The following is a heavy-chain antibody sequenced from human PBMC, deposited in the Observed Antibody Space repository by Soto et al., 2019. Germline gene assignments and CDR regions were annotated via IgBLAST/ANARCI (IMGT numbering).Heavy chain of an antibody. V-gene: IGHV1-18*01. CDR1: GYTFTSYG. Sequence: ASAKVSSKASGYTFTSYGTSWLRQAPGQGLECMGWISAYNGNTNYAQNLQGRVTMTTDTSTSTAYMELRSLRSHDTAVYYCARDVGGYGDSAFDYWGQGTLVTVSS. CDR2: ISAYNGNT. J-gene: IGHJ4*02. D-gene: IGHD4-17*01. CDR3: ARDVGGYGDSAFDY.